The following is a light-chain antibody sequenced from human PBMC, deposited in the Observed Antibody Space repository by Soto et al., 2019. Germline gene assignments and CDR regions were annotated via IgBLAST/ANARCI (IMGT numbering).Light chain of an antibody. CDR2: YTS. J-gene: IGKJ5*01. CDR1: QSVSSD. V-gene: IGKV3-20*01. CDR3: QQYSNSIT. Sequence: EIVLTQSPGTLSLSPGERATLSCRASQSVSSDLAWYQQKPGQAPRLLIYYTSTRATGFPARFSGGGSGTEFTLTINRLEPEDFAVYYCQQYSNSITFGQGTRLEIK.